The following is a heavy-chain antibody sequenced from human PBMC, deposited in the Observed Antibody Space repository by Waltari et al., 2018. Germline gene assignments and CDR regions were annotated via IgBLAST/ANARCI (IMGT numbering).Heavy chain of an antibody. Sequence: EVQLLESGGGWSQPGGSLRLSCAASGFSINAYAMRGVRQAPGKGLEWVSSISERGDSTYYADSVKGRVTTSRDNSKNTVYLQMSNMRSEDTAVYYCAKEGVGYCTRTSCCIGFDLWGQGTLVTVSS. D-gene: IGHD2-2*01. J-gene: IGHJ4*02. CDR2: ISERGDST. V-gene: IGHV3-23*01. CDR3: AKEGVGYCTRTSCCIGFDL. CDR1: GFSINAYA.